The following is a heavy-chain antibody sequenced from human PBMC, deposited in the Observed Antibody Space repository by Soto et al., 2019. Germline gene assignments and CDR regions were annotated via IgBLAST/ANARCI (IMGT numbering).Heavy chain of an antibody. V-gene: IGHV4-59*01. J-gene: IGHJ4*02. CDR3: ASGGGVYSIGWYYFDY. CDR1: GGSIISYY. Sequence: SETLSLTCTVSGGSIISYYWSWMRQPPGKGLEWIGYIYYSGSTNYNPSLKSRVTISVDTSKNQFSLKLSSVTAADTAVYYCASGGGVYSIGWYYFDYWGQGTLVTVSS. CDR2: IYYSGST. D-gene: IGHD6-19*01.